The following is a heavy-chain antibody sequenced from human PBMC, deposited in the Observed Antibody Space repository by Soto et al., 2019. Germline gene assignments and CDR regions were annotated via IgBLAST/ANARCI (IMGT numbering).Heavy chain of an antibody. V-gene: IGHV6-1*01. Sequence: PSQTHSLTCAISGDSVSRTRAAWYWIRQSPSRGLEWLGRTYYRSRWYDDYAESVRGRIAVNPDTSKNQFSLQLNSVTPEDTAVYFCARANGPSGNYIQYFDYWGQGTLVTVSS. J-gene: IGHJ4*02. CDR2: TYYRSRWYD. D-gene: IGHD3-22*01. CDR3: ARANGPSGNYIQYFDY. CDR1: GDSVSRTRAA.